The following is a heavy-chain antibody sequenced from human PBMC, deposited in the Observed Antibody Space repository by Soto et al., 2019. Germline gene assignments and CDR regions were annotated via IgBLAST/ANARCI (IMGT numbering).Heavy chain of an antibody. J-gene: IGHJ4*02. V-gene: IGHV4-39*01. CDR1: RGSISSSSYY. Sequence: QLQLQESGPGLVKPSETLSLTCSVSRGSISSSSYYWGWIRQPPEKGLEWIANIYYSGTTYYNPSLKSRVTISVDMSKNQFSLKLSSVTAADTAMYYCARCYYDSSGFDSWGQGTLVTVSS. D-gene: IGHD3-22*01. CDR2: IYYSGTT. CDR3: ARCYYDSSGFDS.